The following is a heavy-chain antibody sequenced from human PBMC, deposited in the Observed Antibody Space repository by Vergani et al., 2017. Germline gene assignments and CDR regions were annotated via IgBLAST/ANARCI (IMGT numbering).Heavy chain of an antibody. CDR3: AHSWNFGRRDWFDS. D-gene: IGHD1-26*01. Sequence: EVQLVESGGGLVQPGGSLTLSCAASGFTFSGSAMHWVRQAPGQGLQWMGWISPKTGDTDYLQRFQDRVTMTRDASTKTVYLKMTRLTSDDTAIYYCAHSWNFGRRDWFDSWGPGTLVTVSS. J-gene: IGHJ5*01. V-gene: IGHV3-73*02. CDR1: GFTFSGSA. CDR2: ISPKTGDT.